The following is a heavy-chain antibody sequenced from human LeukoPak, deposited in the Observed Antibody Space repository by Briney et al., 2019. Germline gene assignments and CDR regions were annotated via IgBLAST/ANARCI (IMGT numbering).Heavy chain of an antibody. CDR1: GFTFSNNV. D-gene: IGHD5-12*01. Sequence: GGSLRLPCAASGFTFSNNVMSWVRQAPRKGLEWVSVISDSGTSTYYANSVKGRFTISRDNAKNSLYLQMNSLRAEDTAVYYCARDDKGYSGYDLDYWGQGTLVTVSS. V-gene: IGHV3-23*01. CDR2: ISDSGTST. CDR3: ARDDKGYSGYDLDY. J-gene: IGHJ4*02.